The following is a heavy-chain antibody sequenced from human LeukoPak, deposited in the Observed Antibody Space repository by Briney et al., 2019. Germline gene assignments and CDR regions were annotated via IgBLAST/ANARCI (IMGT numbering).Heavy chain of an antibody. V-gene: IGHV1-2*02. D-gene: IGHD6-25*01. Sequence: ASVKVSCKASGYTFTGYYMHWVRQAPGQGLEWMGWINPNSGGTNYAQKFQGRVTMTRDTSISTAYMELSRLRSDDTAVYYCARPETSPGGHDAFDIWGQGTMVTVSS. CDR3: ARPETSPGGHDAFDI. CDR1: GYTFTGYY. J-gene: IGHJ3*02. CDR2: INPNSGGT.